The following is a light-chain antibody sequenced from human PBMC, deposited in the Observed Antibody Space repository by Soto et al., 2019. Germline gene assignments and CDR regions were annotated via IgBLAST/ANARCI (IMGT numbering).Light chain of an antibody. V-gene: IGLV2-14*01. Sequence: QSALTQPASVSGSPRQSITISCTGTSSDVCGYNYVSWYQQHPGKAPKLMIYDVSNRPSGVSNRFSGSKSGNTASLTISGLPAEDEADYYCSSYTSSSTLYVVGTGTKVTVL. CDR2: DVS. CDR3: SSYTSSSTLYV. CDR1: SSDVCGYNY. J-gene: IGLJ1*01.